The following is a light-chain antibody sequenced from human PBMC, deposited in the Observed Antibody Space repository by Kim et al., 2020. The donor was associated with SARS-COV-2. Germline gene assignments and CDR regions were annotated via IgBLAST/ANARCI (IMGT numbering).Light chain of an antibody. Sequence: VTISGSGSSPNSGSNFVYWYQQFPGTAPKLLIYRSNQRPAGVPARFSGSKSGTSASLTISGLRSEDEGDYYCAAWDDSLGGPYVFGTGTQLTVL. CDR1: SPNSGSNF. CDR2: RSN. J-gene: IGLJ1*01. CDR3: AAWDDSLGGPYV. V-gene: IGLV1-47*01.